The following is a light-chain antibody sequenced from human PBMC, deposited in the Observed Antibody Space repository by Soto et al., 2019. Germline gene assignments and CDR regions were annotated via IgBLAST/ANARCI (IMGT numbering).Light chain of an antibody. CDR2: WAS. V-gene: IGKV4-1*01. CDR3: QQYHSIPWT. CDR1: QSVLYGVNNENY. J-gene: IGKJ1*01. Sequence: DIVLTQSPDSLAVSLGERATINCKSSQSVLYGVNNENYLAWFQQKPGQPPKLLIYWASKRESAVPDRSSGGGSGTDFTLIISSLQAEDVAVYYCQQYHSIPWTFGQGTRVEIK.